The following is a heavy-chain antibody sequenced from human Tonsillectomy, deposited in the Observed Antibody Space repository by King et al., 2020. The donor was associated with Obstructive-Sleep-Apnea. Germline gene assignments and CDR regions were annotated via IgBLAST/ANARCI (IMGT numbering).Heavy chain of an antibody. Sequence: TLKESGPTLVKPTQTLTLTCTFSGFSLSTSGVGVGWIRQPPGKALEWLALIYWDDDKRYSPSLKSRLTITKDTSKNQVVLTMTNMDPVDTATYYCAHSKLTEAQYSGYDIPPYFDYWGQGTLVTVSS. D-gene: IGHD5-12*01. J-gene: IGHJ4*02. CDR1: GFSLSTSGVG. CDR2: IYWDDDK. V-gene: IGHV2-5*02. CDR3: AHSKLTEAQYSGYDIPPYFDY.